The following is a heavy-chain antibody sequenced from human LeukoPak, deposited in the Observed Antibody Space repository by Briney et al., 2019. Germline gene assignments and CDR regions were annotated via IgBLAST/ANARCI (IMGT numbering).Heavy chain of an antibody. V-gene: IGHV3-43*02. Sequence: GGSLRLSCGGSGFKFNDYAMHWVRQAPGKGLEWVSLISGDGGSTYYADSVKGRFTISRDNSKNSLYLQMNSLRTEDTALYYCAKDILELSPYYFDYWGQGTLVTVSS. CDR1: GFKFNDYA. J-gene: IGHJ4*02. CDR3: AKDILELSPYYFDY. D-gene: IGHD1-7*01. CDR2: ISGDGGST.